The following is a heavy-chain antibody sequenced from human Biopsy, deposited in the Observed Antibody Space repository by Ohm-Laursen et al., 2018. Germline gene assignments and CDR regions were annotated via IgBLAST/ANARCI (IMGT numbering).Heavy chain of an antibody. D-gene: IGHD4-23*01. Sequence: LSCAASGFTFSSYEMNWIRQPPGKGLEWIGHISHTGYTSYKSSLKSRVTISLDTSRKHFSLRLTSLAAADTAVYYCARGSNEYGGLYFPHWGQGTLVTVSS. CDR2: ISHTGYT. CDR1: GFTFSSYE. J-gene: IGHJ1*01. CDR3: ARGSNEYGGLYFPH. V-gene: IGHV4-59*08.